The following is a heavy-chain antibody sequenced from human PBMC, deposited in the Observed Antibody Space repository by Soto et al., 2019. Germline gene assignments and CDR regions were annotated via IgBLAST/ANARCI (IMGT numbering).Heavy chain of an antibody. Sequence: PGGSLRLSCAASGFTFSSYTMNWVRQAPGKGLEWVSSISSSTSYIYYADSMKGRFTISRDNAKNSLYLQMNSLRDEDTAVYYCARDLWGYCGVDCYPLDVWGQGTTVTVSS. J-gene: IGHJ6*02. CDR3: ARDLWGYCGVDCYPLDV. V-gene: IGHV3-21*01. CDR2: ISSSTSYI. D-gene: IGHD2-21*02. CDR1: GFTFSSYT.